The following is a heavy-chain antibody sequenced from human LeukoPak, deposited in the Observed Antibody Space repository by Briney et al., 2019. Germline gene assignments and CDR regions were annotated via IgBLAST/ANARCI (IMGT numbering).Heavy chain of an antibody. Sequence: SETLSLTCTVSGGSISNSNYYWGWIRLPPRKGMEWIGTIYYSGSTNYNPSLKSRVTISVDTSKNQFSLKLSSVTAADTAVYYCAMDSSSWSVFDYWGQGTLVTVSS. CDR1: GGSISNSNYY. V-gene: IGHV4-39*07. D-gene: IGHD6-13*01. J-gene: IGHJ4*02. CDR3: AMDSSSWSVFDY. CDR2: IYYSGST.